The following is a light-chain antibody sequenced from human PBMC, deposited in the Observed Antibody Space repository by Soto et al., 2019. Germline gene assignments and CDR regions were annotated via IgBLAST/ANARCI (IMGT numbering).Light chain of an antibody. CDR1: QSVSSN. Sequence: EIMMTQSLATLSVYQGERATLSCRASQSVSSNLAWYQQKPGQAPRLLIYGASTRATGIPARCSGSGSGTEFTLTISSLQSEDFAVYYCQQYNNWPWTFGQGTKVDI. CDR2: GAS. CDR3: QQYNNWPWT. J-gene: IGKJ1*01. V-gene: IGKV3-15*01.